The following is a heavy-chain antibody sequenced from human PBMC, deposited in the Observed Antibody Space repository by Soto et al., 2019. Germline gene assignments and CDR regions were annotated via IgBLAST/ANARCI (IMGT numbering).Heavy chain of an antibody. CDR3: ARYWSGTLDH. J-gene: IGHJ5*02. D-gene: IGHD3-3*01. CDR1: GGSISSGGYS. CDR2: IYHSGST. Sequence: SETLSLTCAVSGGSISSGGYSWSWIRQPPGKGLEWIGYIYHSGSTYYNPSLKSRVTISVDRSKNQFSLKLSSVTAADTAVFYCARYWSGTLDHSGQGTLVTVSS. V-gene: IGHV4-30-2*01.